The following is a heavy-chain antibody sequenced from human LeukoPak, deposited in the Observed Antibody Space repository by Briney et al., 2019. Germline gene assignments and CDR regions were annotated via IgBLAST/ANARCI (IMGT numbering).Heavy chain of an antibody. V-gene: IGHV1-18*01. Sequence: GASVKVSCKASGGTFSSYAISWVRQAPGQGLEWMGWISAYNGNTNYAQKLQGRVTMTTDTSTSTAYMELRSLRSDDTAVYYCARVIVVVPSTATSVDYWGQGTLVTVSS. CDR1: GGTFSSYA. J-gene: IGHJ4*02. CDR2: ISAYNGNT. D-gene: IGHD2-2*01. CDR3: ARVIVVVPSTATSVDY.